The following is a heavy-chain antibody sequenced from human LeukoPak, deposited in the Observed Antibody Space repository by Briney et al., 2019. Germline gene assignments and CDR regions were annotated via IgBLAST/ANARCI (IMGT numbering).Heavy chain of an antibody. CDR3: AKDSTVSGSYYGMDI. Sequence: RGSLRLSCAASGFTLSSYIVTWVRQAPGKGLEWVSSISGSGTTTYFADSVKGRFTISRDNSKNTLYLQMSSLRAEDTAIYYCAKDSTVSGSYYGMDIWGQGTTVTVSS. J-gene: IGHJ6*02. D-gene: IGHD3-22*01. V-gene: IGHV3-23*01. CDR2: ISGSGTTT. CDR1: GFTLSSYI.